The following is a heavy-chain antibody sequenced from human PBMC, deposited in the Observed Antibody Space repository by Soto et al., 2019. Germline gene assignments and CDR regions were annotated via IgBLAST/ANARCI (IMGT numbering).Heavy chain of an antibody. D-gene: IGHD6-19*01. Sequence: QVQLVESGGGVAQPGRSLRLSCVASGFTFSNYGMHWVRKAPGKGLEWVGVISFDGSNQYYADSVEGRITISRDNSKNTLYLQMNSLRAEDTAVYYCAKDGNIYTSGWYAPSLDYWGQGTLVTVSS. CDR1: GFTFSNYG. V-gene: IGHV3-30*18. J-gene: IGHJ4*02. CDR2: ISFDGSNQ. CDR3: AKDGNIYTSGWYAPSLDY.